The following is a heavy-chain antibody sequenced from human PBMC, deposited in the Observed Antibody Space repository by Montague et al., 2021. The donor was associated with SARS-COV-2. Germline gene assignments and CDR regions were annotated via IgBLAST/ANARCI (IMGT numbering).Heavy chain of an antibody. Sequence: SETLSLTCAVYGGSFSGYDWTWIRQSPGKGLEWIGEINQSGSAKYKPSLKSRVTISVETSKNQFSLKLSSVTAADTAVYYCARGLMSINMMVVCMTVALTWLDSWGQGTLVTVSP. CDR2: INQSGSA. CDR3: ARGLMSINMMVVCMTVALTWLDS. D-gene: IGHD3-22*01. J-gene: IGHJ5*01. V-gene: IGHV4-34*01. CDR1: GGSFSGYD.